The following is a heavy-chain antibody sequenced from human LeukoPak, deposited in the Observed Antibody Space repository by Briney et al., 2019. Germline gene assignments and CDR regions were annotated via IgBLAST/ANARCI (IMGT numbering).Heavy chain of an antibody. Sequence: GGSLRLSCAASGFTFSSYSMNWVRQAPGKGLEWVSSISSSSSYIYYADSVKGRFTISGDNAKNSLYLQMNSLRAEDTAVYYCARVGPMTTVTTRTYFDYWGQGTLVTVSS. J-gene: IGHJ4*02. V-gene: IGHV3-21*01. CDR2: ISSSSSYI. D-gene: IGHD4-17*01. CDR1: GFTFSSYS. CDR3: ARVGPMTTVTTRTYFDY.